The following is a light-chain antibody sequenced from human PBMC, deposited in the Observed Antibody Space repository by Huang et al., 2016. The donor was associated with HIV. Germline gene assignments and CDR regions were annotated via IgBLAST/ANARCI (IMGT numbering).Light chain of an antibody. V-gene: IGKV3-20*01. J-gene: IGKJ4*01. CDR1: QTVSSNL. CDR2: GAS. CDR3: QQYSTLPLT. Sequence: EIVLTQSPGTLSLSPGERVTLSCRASQTVSSNLLAWYQQKPGRAPRLLIFGASSRVTGIPDRFSGSGSGTDFTLTISRLEPEDFAVYYCQQYSTLPLTFGGGTKVEIK.